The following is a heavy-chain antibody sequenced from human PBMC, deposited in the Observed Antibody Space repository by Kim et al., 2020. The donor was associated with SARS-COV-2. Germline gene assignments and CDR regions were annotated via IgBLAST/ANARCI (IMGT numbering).Heavy chain of an antibody. V-gene: IGHV4-61*01. J-gene: IGHJ4*02. D-gene: IGHD2-21*01. CDR1: GGSVSSGSYY. CDR3: ARVFVAEDY. Sequence: SETLSLTCTVSGGSVSSGSYYWSWIRQPPGKGLEWIGYIYYSGSTNYNPSLKSRVTISVDTSKNQFSLKLSSVTAADTAVYYCARVFVAEDYWGQGTLVTVSS. CDR2: IYYSGST.